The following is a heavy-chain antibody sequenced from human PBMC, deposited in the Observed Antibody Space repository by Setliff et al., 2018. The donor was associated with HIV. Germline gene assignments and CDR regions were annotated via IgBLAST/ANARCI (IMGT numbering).Heavy chain of an antibody. CDR3: VRLAYTNSPMEV. D-gene: IGHD4-4*01. CDR1: GFTISNYW. J-gene: IGHJ6*02. V-gene: IGHV3-74*01. CDR2: INTDGTTT. Sequence: GGSLRLSCAASGFTISNYWMHWVRQAPGKGLVWVSRINTDGTTTTYADDVKGRITISRDNAKNTLDLQMNSLRAEDTAVYYCVRLAYTNSPMEVWGQGITVTVSS.